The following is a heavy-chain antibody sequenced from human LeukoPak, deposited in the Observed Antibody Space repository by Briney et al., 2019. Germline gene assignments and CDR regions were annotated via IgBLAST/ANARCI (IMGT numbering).Heavy chain of an antibody. J-gene: IGHJ4*02. CDR1: GFTLRSYD. CDR3: ARALEFDY. V-gene: IGHV3-48*03. Sequence: PGGSLPLSCAHSGFTLRSYDLNWVRPAPGKGLEWVSYISSSGNTIYYADSVKGRFTISRDNVKNSLYLQMNSLRAEDTAVYYCARALEFDYWGQGTLVTVSS. CDR2: ISSSGNTI.